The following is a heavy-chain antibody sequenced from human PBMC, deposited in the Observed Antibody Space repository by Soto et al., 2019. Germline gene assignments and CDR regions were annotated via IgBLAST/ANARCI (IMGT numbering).Heavy chain of an antibody. J-gene: IGHJ4*01. CDR3: AKERMEQYQLLPFFDY. D-gene: IGHD2-2*01. CDR2: ISYDGSNK. V-gene: IGHV3-30*18. Sequence: AGGSLRLSCAASGFTFSSSGMHWVRQAPGKGLEWVTVISYDGSNKYYADSVRGRFTISRDNSKNTLYLQMNSLRTEDTAVYYCAKERMEQYQLLPFFDYWGHGTLVTVSS. CDR1: GFTFSSSG.